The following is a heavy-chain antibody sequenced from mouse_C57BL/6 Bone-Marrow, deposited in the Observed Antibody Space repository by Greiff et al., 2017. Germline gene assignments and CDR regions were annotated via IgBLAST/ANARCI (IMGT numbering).Heavy chain of an antibody. Sequence: EVQLQQSGAELVRPGASVKLSCTASGFNIKDDYMHWVKQRPEQGLEWIGWIDPENGDTEYASKFQGKATITADTSSNTAYLQLSSLTSEDTAVYDCTTFSGSSYRRYFDVWGTGTTVTVSS. D-gene: IGHD1-1*01. CDR3: TTFSGSSYRRYFDV. V-gene: IGHV14-4*01. J-gene: IGHJ1*03. CDR1: GFNIKDDY. CDR2: IDPENGDT.